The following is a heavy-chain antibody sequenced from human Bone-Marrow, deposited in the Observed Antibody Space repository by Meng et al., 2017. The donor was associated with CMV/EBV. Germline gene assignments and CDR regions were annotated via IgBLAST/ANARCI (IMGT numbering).Heavy chain of an antibody. CDR2: ISSSSSYI. J-gene: IGHJ6*01. Sequence: GESLKISCVASGFTFSSYSMNWVRQAPGKGLEWVSSISSSSSYIYYADSVKGRFTISRDNAKNSLYLQMNSLRAEDTAVYYCARDWGDYSSGWETDYYYYYGMDVWGQGTTVTGSS. V-gene: IGHV3-21*01. CDR3: ARDWGDYSSGWETDYYYYYGMDV. CDR1: GFTFSSYS. D-gene: IGHD6-19*01.